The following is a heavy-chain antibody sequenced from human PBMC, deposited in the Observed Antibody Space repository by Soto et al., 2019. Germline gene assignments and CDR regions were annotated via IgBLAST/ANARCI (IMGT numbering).Heavy chain of an antibody. CDR3: AHSQRSPRDF. CDR2: IYWDDDK. V-gene: IGHV2-5*02. J-gene: IGHJ4*02. D-gene: IGHD2-15*01. CDR1: GFSLSTTGVA. Sequence: QITLKESGPSLVRPTQTLTLTCTFSGFSLSTTGVAVAWIRQPPGEALEWLALIYWDDDKRYNSSLKSRLTITKDTSRDQVVLAMTNMDPMDTATYFCAHSQRSPRDFWGPGILVTVSS.